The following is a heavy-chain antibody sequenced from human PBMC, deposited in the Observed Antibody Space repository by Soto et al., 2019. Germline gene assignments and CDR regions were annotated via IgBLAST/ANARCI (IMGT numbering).Heavy chain of an antibody. Sequence: LSLTCAVCGGSISSGCYSWSWIRQPPGKGLEWIGYIYQSGSTYYNPSLKSRVTISVDRSRNQFSLKLSSVTAADTAVYFCATQSYSNSGAYYYYAMDVWGQGTTVTASS. CDR1: GGSISSGCYS. J-gene: IGHJ6*02. D-gene: IGHD4-4*01. CDR3: ATQSYSNSGAYYYYAMDV. CDR2: IYQSGST. V-gene: IGHV4-30-2*01.